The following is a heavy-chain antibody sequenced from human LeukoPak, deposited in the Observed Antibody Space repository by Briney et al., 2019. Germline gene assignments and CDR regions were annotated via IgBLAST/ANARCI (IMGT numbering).Heavy chain of an antibody. CDR1: GFTVSSNY. J-gene: IGHJ4*02. V-gene: IGHV3-53*01. CDR3: ARGDGFGELFGFDY. D-gene: IGHD3-10*01. Sequence: PGGSLRLSCAASGFTVSSNYMSWVRQAPGKGLEGVSVIYSGGSTYYADSVKGRFTISRDNSKNTLYLQMNSLRAEDTAVYYCARGDGFGELFGFDYWGQGTLVTVSS. CDR2: IYSGGST.